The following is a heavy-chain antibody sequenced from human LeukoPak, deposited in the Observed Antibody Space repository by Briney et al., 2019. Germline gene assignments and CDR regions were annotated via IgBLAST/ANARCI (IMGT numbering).Heavy chain of an antibody. CDR2: IDTTSGYI. CDR1: GFTFSRYS. Sequence: PGGSLRLSCAASGFTFSRYSMNWVRQAPGKGVEWGSSIDTTSGYIYYADSVKGRFTTSRDNAKNSLYLQMNSLTAEDTAVYYCARGHSGSYQRTDAFDIWGQGTLVTVSS. V-gene: IGHV3-21*01. D-gene: IGHD1-26*01. J-gene: IGHJ3*02. CDR3: ARGHSGSYQRTDAFDI.